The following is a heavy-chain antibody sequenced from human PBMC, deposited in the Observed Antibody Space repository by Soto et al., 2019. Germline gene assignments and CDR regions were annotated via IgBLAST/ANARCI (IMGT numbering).Heavy chain of an antibody. J-gene: IGHJ6*03. Sequence: SETLFLTCTVSGGSISSSSYYWGWIRQPPGKGLEWIGSIYYSGSTYYNPSLKSRVTISVDTSKNQFSLKLSSVTAADTAVYYCARHMAIFGPDYYDMDVWGKGTTVTVSS. D-gene: IGHD3-3*01. CDR1: GGSISSSSYY. CDR3: ARHMAIFGPDYYDMDV. CDR2: IYYSGST. V-gene: IGHV4-39*01.